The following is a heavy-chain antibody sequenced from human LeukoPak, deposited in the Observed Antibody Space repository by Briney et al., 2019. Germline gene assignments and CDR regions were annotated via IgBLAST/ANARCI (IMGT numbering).Heavy chain of an antibody. Sequence: GGSLRLSCAASGFTFSTYTMYWVRHPPGKRLEWVSIIGSSGGGIHYADSVKGRFIISRDNSKNTLSLQLNSLRPEDTALYYCAKHFCAGLDCSLFDSWGQGTLVTVSS. V-gene: IGHV3-23*01. J-gene: IGHJ4*02. D-gene: IGHD3/OR15-3a*01. CDR1: GFTFSTYT. CDR3: AKHFCAGLDCSLFDS. CDR2: IGSSGGGI.